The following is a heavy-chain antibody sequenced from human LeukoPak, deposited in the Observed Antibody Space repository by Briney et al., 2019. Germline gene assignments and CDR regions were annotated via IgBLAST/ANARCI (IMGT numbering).Heavy chain of an antibody. D-gene: IGHD2/OR15-2a*01. J-gene: IGHJ4*02. V-gene: IGHV1-2*02. Sequence: EASMKVSCKSSGFTFTDHYIHWVRQGPGQGLEWMGYIGPHSTFTSSPQEFQGRVTMTRDASMSTAYMELTRRTSDDTAVYYCVREGEGPLSKDFDYWGQGTLVTVSS. CDR3: VREGEGPLSKDFDY. CDR2: IGPHSTFT. CDR1: GFTFTDHY.